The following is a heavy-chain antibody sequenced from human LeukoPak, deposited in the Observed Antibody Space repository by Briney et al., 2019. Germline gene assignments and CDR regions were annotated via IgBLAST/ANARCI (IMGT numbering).Heavy chain of an antibody. CDR3: ARALSQQLGYFDY. V-gene: IGHV4-61*08. J-gene: IGHJ4*02. Sequence: TPSETLSLTCTVSGGSISSGDYYWSWIRQPPGKGLEWIGYIYYSGSTNYNPSLKSRVTISVDTSKNQFSLKLSSVTAADTAVYYCARALSQQLGYFDYWGQGTLVTVSS. CDR1: GGSISSGDYY. CDR2: IYYSGST. D-gene: IGHD6-13*01.